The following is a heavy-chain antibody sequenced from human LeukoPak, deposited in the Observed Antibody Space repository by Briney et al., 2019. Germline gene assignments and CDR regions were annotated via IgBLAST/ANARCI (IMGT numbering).Heavy chain of an antibody. Sequence: SETLSLTCTVSGGSISSTSYYWGWIRQPRGKGLEWIGSIYYSGGTYNNPSLKSRVTISVDTSKNQFSLKLSSVTAADTAVYYCARAAHNYDFWSGYYSYYMDVWGKGTTVTVSS. J-gene: IGHJ6*03. D-gene: IGHD3-3*01. V-gene: IGHV4-39*07. CDR2: IYYSGGT. CDR3: ARAAHNYDFWSGYYSYYMDV. CDR1: GGSISSTSYY.